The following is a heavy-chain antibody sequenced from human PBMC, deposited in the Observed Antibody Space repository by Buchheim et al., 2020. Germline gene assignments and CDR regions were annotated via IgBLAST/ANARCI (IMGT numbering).Heavy chain of an antibody. Sequence: QVQLVESGGGVVQPGRSLRLSCAVSGLTFSDYGIHWVRQAPGKGLEWVAVISYDGIDKKYADSLKGRFTISRDNSKNTVYLQMNSLGLEETAVYFCTTGGSRYCRGGSCYSVYNGMDVWGQGTT. J-gene: IGHJ6*02. D-gene: IGHD2-15*01. CDR2: ISYDGIDK. CDR3: TTGGSRYCRGGSCYSVYNGMDV. V-gene: IGHV3-30*03. CDR1: GLTFSDYG.